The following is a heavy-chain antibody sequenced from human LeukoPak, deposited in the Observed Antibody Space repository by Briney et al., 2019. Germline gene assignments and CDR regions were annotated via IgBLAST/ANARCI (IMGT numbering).Heavy chain of an antibody. D-gene: IGHD3-22*01. J-gene: IGHJ4*02. CDR2: IYYSGGT. Sequence: PSETLSLTCTVSGGSISSYYWSWIRQPPGKGLEWIGYIYYSGGTNYNPSLKSRVTISVDTSKNQFSLKLSSVTAADTAVYYCARVILPTMIVDYWGQGTLVTVSS. V-gene: IGHV4-59*01. CDR3: ARVILPTMIVDY. CDR1: GGSISSYY.